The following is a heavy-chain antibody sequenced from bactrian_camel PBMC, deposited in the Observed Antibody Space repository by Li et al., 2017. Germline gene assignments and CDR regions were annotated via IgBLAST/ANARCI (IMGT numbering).Heavy chain of an antibody. CDR1: GYTDSGTC. V-gene: IGHV3S10*01. Sequence: ASGYTDSGTCIGWFRQAPGKERESISTIDIDGSTYYTDSVRGRSTISQDNAKNKVYLQMIGLKPEDTAVYYFFNGTATTEIYT. D-gene: IGHD2*01. CDR2: IDIDGST.